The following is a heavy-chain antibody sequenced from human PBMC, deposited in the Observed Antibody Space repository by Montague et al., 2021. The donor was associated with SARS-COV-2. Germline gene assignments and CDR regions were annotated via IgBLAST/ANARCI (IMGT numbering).Heavy chain of an antibody. D-gene: IGHD6-19*01. CDR1: GFTFSTYA. CDR3: AKDLEQGLVGRDYFDY. Sequence: SLRLSCAASGFTFSTYAMSWVRQAPGKGLEWVSTVSSTGGSTFYADSAKGRFTVSRDNSKNTLYLQMNSLRAEDTAVYYCAKDLEQGLVGRDYFDYWGQGTLVTVSS. V-gene: IGHV3-23*01. J-gene: IGHJ4*02. CDR2: VSSTGGST.